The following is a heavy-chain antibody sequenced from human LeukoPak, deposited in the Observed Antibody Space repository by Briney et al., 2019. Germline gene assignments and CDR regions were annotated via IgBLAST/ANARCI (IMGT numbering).Heavy chain of an antibody. D-gene: IGHD1-26*01. CDR2: INPNSGGT. J-gene: IGHJ6*03. Sequence: ASVKVSCKASGYTFTGYYMHWVRQAPGQGLEWMGWINPNSGGTNYAQKFQGRVTMTRGTSISTAYMELSRLRSDDTAVYYCARDGGLVGATTYYYYMDVWGKGTTVTVSS. CDR1: GYTFTGYY. CDR3: ARDGGLVGATTYYYYMDV. V-gene: IGHV1-2*02.